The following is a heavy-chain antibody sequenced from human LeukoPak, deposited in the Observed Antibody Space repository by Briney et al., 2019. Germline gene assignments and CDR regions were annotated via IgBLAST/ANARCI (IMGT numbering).Heavy chain of an antibody. V-gene: IGHV3-7*01. J-gene: IGHJ4*02. CDR1: GFTFSSYW. Sequence: PGGSLRLSCAASGFTFSSYWMSWVRQAPGKGLEWVANIKEDGSEKYYVDSVKGRFTISRDNAKNSLYLQMNSLRAEDTAVYYCARDRGEGLIDYWGQGTLVTVSS. CDR2: IKEDGSEK. CDR3: ARDRGEGLIDY. D-gene: IGHD3-10*01.